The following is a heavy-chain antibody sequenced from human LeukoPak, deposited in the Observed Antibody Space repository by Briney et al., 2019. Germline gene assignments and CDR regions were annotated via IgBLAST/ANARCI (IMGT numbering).Heavy chain of an antibody. J-gene: IGHJ3*02. CDR2: SSVSGGST. Sequence: GGSLRLSCAASGFTFSSYAMSWVRQAPGKGLEWVAFSSVSGGSTYYADSVKGRFTISKDNSKNTLYLQMNSLRAEDTAVYSCAKDRGVEVITNAFDIWGQGTMATVSS. CDR3: AKDRGVEVITNAFDI. V-gene: IGHV3-23*01. CDR1: GFTFSSYA. D-gene: IGHD3-10*01.